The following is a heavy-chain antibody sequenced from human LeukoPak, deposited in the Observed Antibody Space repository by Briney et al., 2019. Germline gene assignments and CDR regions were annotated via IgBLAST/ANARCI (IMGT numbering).Heavy chain of an antibody. CDR1: GFTFSSYG. Sequence: SGGSLRLSCAASGFTFSSYGMHWVRQAPGKGLEWVAFIRYDGSNKYYADSVKGRSTISRDNSKNTLYLQMNSLRAEDTAVYYCAKDPFEEYYFDYWGQGTLVTVSS. CDR2: IRYDGSNK. V-gene: IGHV3-30*02. D-gene: IGHD3-10*01. CDR3: AKDPFEEYYFDY. J-gene: IGHJ4*02.